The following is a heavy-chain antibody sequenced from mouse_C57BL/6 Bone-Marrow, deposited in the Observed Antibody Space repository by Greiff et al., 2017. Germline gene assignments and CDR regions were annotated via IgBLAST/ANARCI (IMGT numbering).Heavy chain of an antibody. CDR1: GFTFSDYY. Sequence: EVKLVESGGGLVQPGGSLKLSCAASGFTFSDYYMYWVRQTPEKRLEWVAYISNGGGSTYYPDTVKGRFTISRDNAKNTLYLQMSRLKSEDTAMYYCARGGTGTIAYWGQGTLVTVSA. V-gene: IGHV5-12*01. D-gene: IGHD4-1*01. J-gene: IGHJ3*01. CDR2: ISNGGGST. CDR3: ARGGTGTIAY.